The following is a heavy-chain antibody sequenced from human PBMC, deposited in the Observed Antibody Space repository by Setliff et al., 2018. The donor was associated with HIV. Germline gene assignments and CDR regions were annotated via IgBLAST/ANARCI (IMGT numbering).Heavy chain of an antibody. CDR3: ARGYYGPDS. CDR2: IGDSDGST. D-gene: IGHD3-10*01. Sequence: SLRLSCAASGLTLSTYSMSWVRQAPGKGLEWVSVIGDSDGSTYYVDSVKGRFTISRDNAKNRLYLQMNSLRAEDTALYYCARGYYGPDSWSQGTLVTVSS. V-gene: IGHV3-23*01. J-gene: IGHJ4*02. CDR1: GLTLSTYS.